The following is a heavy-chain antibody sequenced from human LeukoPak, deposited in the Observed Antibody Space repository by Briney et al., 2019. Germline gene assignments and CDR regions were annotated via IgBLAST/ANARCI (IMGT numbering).Heavy chain of an antibody. CDR2: ISAYNGNT. J-gene: IGHJ4*02. D-gene: IGHD3-22*01. CDR1: GYTFTSYG. Sequence: ASVKVSCKASGYTFTSYGISWVRQAPGQGLEWMGWISAYNGNTNYAQKLQGRVTMTTDTSTSTAYMELRSLRSDDTAVYYCARDPKDDTSGYYYFDYWGQGTLVTVSS. V-gene: IGHV1-18*01. CDR3: ARDPKDDTSGYYYFDY.